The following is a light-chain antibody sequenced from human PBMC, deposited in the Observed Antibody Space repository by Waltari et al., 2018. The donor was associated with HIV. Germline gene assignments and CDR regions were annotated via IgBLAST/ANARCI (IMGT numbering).Light chain of an antibody. CDR1: QDISNY. CDR2: DAS. CDR3: QQYDTLYT. V-gene: IGKV1-33*01. J-gene: IGKJ2*01. Sequence: DIQMTQSPSSLSASVGDRVTITCQASQDISNYLNWFQHKPGKAPKLLIYDASKFETGGSSRFSGSGSGTDCTFTISSLQPEEIATYYCQQYDTLYTFGQGTKLEIK.